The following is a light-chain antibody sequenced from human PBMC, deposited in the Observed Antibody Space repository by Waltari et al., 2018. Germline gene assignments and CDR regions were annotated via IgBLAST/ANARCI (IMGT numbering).Light chain of an antibody. CDR3: QTGGHGTWV. CDR1: SGHSSNV. V-gene: IGLV4-69*01. J-gene: IGLJ3*02. CDR2: VNSDGSH. Sequence: QLVLTQSPSASASLGASVKLTCTLSSGHSSNVIAWLQQRPEKGPRYLMKVNSDGSHSKGDEIPDRFSGPSSGAERYLTISSLQSEEEADYYCQTGGHGTWVFGGGTKLTVL.